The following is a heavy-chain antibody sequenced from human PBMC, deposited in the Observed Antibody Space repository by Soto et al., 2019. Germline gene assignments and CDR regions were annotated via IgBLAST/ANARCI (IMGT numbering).Heavy chain of an antibody. J-gene: IGHJ6*03. D-gene: IGHD6-19*01. CDR3: ARVSGAVAGTNIYYYYMDV. Sequence: SETLSLTCTVSGGSISSYYWSWIRQPPGKGLEWIGYIYYSGSTNYNPSLKSRVTISVDTSKNQFSLKLSSVTAADTAVYYCARVSGAVAGTNIYYYYMDVWGKGTTVTVSS. CDR2: IYYSGST. V-gene: IGHV4-59*01. CDR1: GGSISSYY.